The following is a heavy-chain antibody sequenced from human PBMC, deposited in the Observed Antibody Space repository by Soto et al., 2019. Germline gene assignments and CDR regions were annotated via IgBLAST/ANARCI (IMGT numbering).Heavy chain of an antibody. V-gene: IGHV3-30-3*01. Sequence: QVHLVESGGGVGQPGMSRRLSCAASGFDFRNHAMHWVRQPPGKGPEWLATISFDGGDEFYADYVKGRFTISRDNSKSTLFLQMNSLRLEDTAVYYCLIFCGGDCYNYWGQGTLVTVSS. D-gene: IGHD2-21*02. CDR2: ISFDGGDE. CDR1: GFDFRNHA. CDR3: LIFCGGDCYNY. J-gene: IGHJ4*02.